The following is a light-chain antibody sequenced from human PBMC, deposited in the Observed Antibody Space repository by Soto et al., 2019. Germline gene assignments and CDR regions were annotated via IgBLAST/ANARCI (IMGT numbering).Light chain of an antibody. CDR3: QQYGSSPPWT. CDR1: QSVSSSY. V-gene: IGKV3-20*01. Sequence: EIVLTQSPGTLSLSPGERATLSCRASQSVSSSYLAWYQQKPGQAPRVLIYGASSRATGIPDRFSGSGSGTDFTLTINRLEPEVFAVYYCQQYGSSPPWTFGQGTKVEIK. J-gene: IGKJ1*01. CDR2: GAS.